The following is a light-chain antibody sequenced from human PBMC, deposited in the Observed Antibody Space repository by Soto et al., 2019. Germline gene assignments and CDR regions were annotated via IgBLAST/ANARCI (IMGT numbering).Light chain of an antibody. J-gene: IGKJ1*01. Sequence: IQITQSPSXLSASLGXTXTXTCXASQSITSWLAWYQQKPGKAPKLLIHKASSLESGVPSRFSGSGSGTEFTLTISSLQPDDFATYYCQHYNTYPWTFGQGTKVDIK. CDR2: KAS. CDR1: QSITSW. CDR3: QHYNTYPWT. V-gene: IGKV1-5*03.